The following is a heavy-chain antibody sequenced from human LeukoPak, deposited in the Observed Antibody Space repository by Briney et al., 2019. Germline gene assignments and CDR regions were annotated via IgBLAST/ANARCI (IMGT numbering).Heavy chain of an antibody. V-gene: IGHV3-74*01. D-gene: IGHD3-22*01. CDR1: GFTFSSYW. CDR3: ARDLHYYDSSGYYWFDP. J-gene: IGHJ5*02. CDR2: INSDGSST. Sequence: PGGSLRLSCAACGFTFSSYWMHWVRQAPGKGLVWVSRINSDGSSTSYADSVKGRFTISRDNAKNTLYLQMNSLRAEDTAVYYCARDLHYYDSSGYYWFDPWGQGTLVTVSS.